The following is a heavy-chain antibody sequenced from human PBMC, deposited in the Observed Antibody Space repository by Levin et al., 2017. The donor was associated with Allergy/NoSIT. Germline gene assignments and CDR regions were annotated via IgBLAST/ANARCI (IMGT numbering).Heavy chain of an antibody. D-gene: IGHD6-13*01. CDR2: LNNDGSST. J-gene: IGHJ4*02. V-gene: IGHV3-74*01. CDR3: ARGGTFPAAAGTADY. Sequence: GESLKISCAASGFTFSSYWMHWVRQAPGKGLMWVSRLNNDGSSTSYVDSVKGRFTISRDNTKNTLYLQLNGLRAEDTAVYYCARGGTFPAAAGTADYWGQGTLVTVSS. CDR1: GFTFSSYW.